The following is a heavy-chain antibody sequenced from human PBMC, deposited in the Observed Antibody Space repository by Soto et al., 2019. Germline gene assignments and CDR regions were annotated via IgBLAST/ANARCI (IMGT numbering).Heavy chain of an antibody. V-gene: IGHV3-48*02. CDR3: AREGKYSGSDYFDY. Sequence: PGGPLRFSCGSSGFTFSSYSMNWVRQARGKGLEWISYISSSSSTIFYADSVKGRFTISRDNDKNSLYLQMNNLRDEDTAVYLCAREGKYSGSDYFDYWGQGTLVTVSS. CDR2: ISSSSSTI. CDR1: GFTFSSYS. J-gene: IGHJ4*02. D-gene: IGHD5-12*01.